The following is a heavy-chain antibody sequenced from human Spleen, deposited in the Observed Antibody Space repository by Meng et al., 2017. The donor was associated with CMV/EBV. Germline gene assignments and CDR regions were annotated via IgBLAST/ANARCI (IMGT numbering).Heavy chain of an antibody. CDR3: ARAGQYTGSYEY. D-gene: IGHD3-10*01. Sequence: CKVSGGTFSSYAIAWVRQAPGQGLECMGRIVPMYGPANYARKFQDRVTITTDESTSTAYMELNSLGSEDTAVYYCARAGQYTGSYEYWGQGTLVTVSS. V-gene: IGHV1-69*05. J-gene: IGHJ4*02. CDR1: GGTFSSYA. CDR2: IVPMYGPA.